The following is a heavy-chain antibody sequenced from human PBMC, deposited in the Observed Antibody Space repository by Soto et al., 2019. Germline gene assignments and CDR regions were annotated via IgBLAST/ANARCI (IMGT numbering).Heavy chain of an antibody. D-gene: IGHD1-26*01. CDR2: IYYSGST. V-gene: IGHV4-39*01. CDR1: GGSISSGSYY. CDR3: ARHESRGSYSFYHFDY. Sequence: QLQLQESGPGLVKPSETLSLTCTVSGGSISSGSYYWGWIRQPPGKGLEWIGSIYYSGSTYYNPSLKSRVTISVDTSKNQFSLKLSSVTAADTAVYYCARHESRGSYSFYHFDYWGQGTLVTVSS. J-gene: IGHJ4*02.